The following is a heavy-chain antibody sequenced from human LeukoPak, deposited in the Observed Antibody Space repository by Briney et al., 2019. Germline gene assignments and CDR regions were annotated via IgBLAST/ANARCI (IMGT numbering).Heavy chain of an antibody. Sequence: ASETMSLTCTVSGGSISSYYWSWIRQPPGKGLEWIGYIYYSGSTNYNPSLKSRVTISVDTSKNQFPLKLSSVTAADTAVYYCARVKYSSSPSYYYYYYGMDVWGQGTTVTVSS. D-gene: IGHD6-6*01. CDR3: ARVKYSSSPSYYYYYYGMDV. CDR2: IYYSGST. V-gene: IGHV4-59*01. J-gene: IGHJ6*02. CDR1: GGSISSYY.